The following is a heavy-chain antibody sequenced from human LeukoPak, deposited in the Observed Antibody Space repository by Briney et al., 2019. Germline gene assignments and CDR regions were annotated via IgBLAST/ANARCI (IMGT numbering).Heavy chain of an antibody. D-gene: IGHD5-12*01. V-gene: IGHV4-59*01. J-gene: IGHJ4*02. CDR1: GGSISGYY. CDR2: IHSGGSN. Sequence: TSETLSLTCTVSGGSISGYYWTWIRQPPGKGLEWIGNIHSGGSNNSHPSLKSRVTLSLDTSKEQFSLRLTSVTAADTAVYFCARGRLVGNTGYHFDCWGQGTLVTVSS. CDR3: ARGRLVGNTGYHFDC.